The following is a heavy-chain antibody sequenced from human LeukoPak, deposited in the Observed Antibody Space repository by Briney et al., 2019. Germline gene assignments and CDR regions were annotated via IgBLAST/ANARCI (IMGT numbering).Heavy chain of an antibody. CDR3: ARVRVFAKLSVVRPREVNCFDH. J-gene: IGHJ5*02. Sequence: GGSLRLSCAASGFTVSSNYMSWVRQAPGKGLEWVSVIYSGGSTYYADSVKGRFTISRDNSKNTLYLQMNNLRAEDTAVYYCARVRVFAKLSVVRPREVNCFDHWGQGTLVTVSS. CDR2: IYSGGST. D-gene: IGHD2-21*01. CDR1: GFTVSSNY. V-gene: IGHV3-53*01.